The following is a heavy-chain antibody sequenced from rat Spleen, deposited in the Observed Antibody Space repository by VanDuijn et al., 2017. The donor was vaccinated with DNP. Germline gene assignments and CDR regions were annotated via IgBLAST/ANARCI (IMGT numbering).Heavy chain of an antibody. CDR1: GFSLTSNS. J-gene: IGHJ2*01. Sequence: QVQLKESGPGLVQPSQTLSLTCTVSGFSLTSNSVHWVRQPPGKGLEWVGAIWSGGSTDYNSAHKSRLSISRETAKSQVFLKMNSLQTEDTATYYSARDRGTTSFDNWGQGVMVTVSS. CDR3: ARDRGTTSFDN. V-gene: IGHV2-1*01. CDR2: IWSGGST. D-gene: IGHD1-5*01.